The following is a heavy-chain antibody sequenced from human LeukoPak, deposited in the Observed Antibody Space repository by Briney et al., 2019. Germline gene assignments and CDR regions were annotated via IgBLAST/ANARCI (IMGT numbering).Heavy chain of an antibody. CDR2: ISTTGDT. CDR3: ARGQIAAAGHEFFGY. Sequence: GGSLRLSCAASGFTFSSYDMHWVRQATGKGLEWVSSISTTGDTYYAEYVKGRFTIATDNSKNTLYLQMNSQRAEDTAVYYWARGQIAAAGHEFFGYWGQGTPGTVSS. CDR1: GFTFSSYD. V-gene: IGHV3-13*01. J-gene: IGHJ4*02. D-gene: IGHD6-13*01.